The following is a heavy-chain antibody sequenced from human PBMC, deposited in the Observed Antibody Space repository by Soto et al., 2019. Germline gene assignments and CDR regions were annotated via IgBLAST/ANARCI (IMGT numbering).Heavy chain of an antibody. V-gene: IGHV3-73*01. CDR1: GFTFSGSV. Sequence: PGGSLRLSCAASGFTFSGSVMHWVRQASGKGLEWVGRIRSKANNYATAYAASVKGRFTISRDDSKNTAYLQMNSLKTEDTAVYYCVPYDSSGYPIYLDYWGQGTLVTVSS. D-gene: IGHD3-22*01. CDR3: VPYDSSGYPIYLDY. CDR2: IRSKANNYAT. J-gene: IGHJ4*02.